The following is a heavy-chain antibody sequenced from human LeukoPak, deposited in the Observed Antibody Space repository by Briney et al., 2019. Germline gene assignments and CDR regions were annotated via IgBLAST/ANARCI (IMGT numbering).Heavy chain of an antibody. J-gene: IGHJ5*02. CDR3: AKGRAALDP. CDR1: GFTFNSYA. V-gene: IGHV3-23*01. CDR2: ISGSGGST. Sequence: PGGSLRLSCAASGFTFNSYAMSWVPQAPGKGLEGVSDISGSGGSTYYADSVKGRFTIHRDNSKNTLYLQLNSLSAEDTAVYYCAKGRAALDPWGQGTLVTVSS. D-gene: IGHD6-13*01.